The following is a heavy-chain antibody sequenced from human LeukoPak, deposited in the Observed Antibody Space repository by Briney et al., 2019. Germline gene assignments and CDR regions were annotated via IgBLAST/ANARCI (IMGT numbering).Heavy chain of an antibody. CDR2: IWYDGSNK. CDR3: VRSGFCSGADCRGAFDV. CDR1: GFTFSSYG. Sequence: GGSLRLSCAASGFTFSSYGMHWVRQAPGKGLEWVAVIWYDGSNKYYADSVKGRFTVSRDNAKNTLYLQMNSLRAEDTAVYYCVRSGFCSGADCRGAFDVWGQGTMVTVSS. J-gene: IGHJ3*01. D-gene: IGHD2-15*01. V-gene: IGHV3-33*03.